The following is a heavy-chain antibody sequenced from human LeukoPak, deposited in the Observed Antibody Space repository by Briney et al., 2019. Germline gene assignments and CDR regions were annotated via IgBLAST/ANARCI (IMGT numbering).Heavy chain of an antibody. V-gene: IGHV5-51*01. J-gene: IGHJ4*02. CDR2: IYPGDSDT. D-gene: IGHD2-15*01. Sequence: GESLKISCKGSGYRFTSYWIGWVRQMPGKGLEWMGIIYPGDSDTRYSPSFQGQVTISADKSISTAYLQWSSLRASDTAIYYCARRAGYCSGGSCEYFEYWGQGTLVTVSS. CDR1: GYRFTSYW. CDR3: ARRAGYCSGGSCEYFEY.